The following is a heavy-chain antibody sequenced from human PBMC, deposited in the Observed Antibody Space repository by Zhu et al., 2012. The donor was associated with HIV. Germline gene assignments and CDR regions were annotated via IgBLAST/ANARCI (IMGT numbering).Heavy chain of an antibody. Sequence: QVQLQESGPGQVKPSETLSLTCAVSGYSIRSGYYWGWVRQPPGKGLEWIGSIYHSGSIYYNPSLKSRVTMSLDTSKNQFSLNLSSVTAADTAVYYCASLNDYGDSNYWGLGTLVTVSS. CDR1: GYSIRSGYY. J-gene: IGHJ4*02. D-gene: IGHD4-17*01. CDR2: IYHSGSI. V-gene: IGHV4-38-2*01. CDR3: ASLNDYGDSNY.